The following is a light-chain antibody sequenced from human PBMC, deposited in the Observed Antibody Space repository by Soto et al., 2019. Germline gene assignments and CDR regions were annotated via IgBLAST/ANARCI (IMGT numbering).Light chain of an antibody. Sequence: EIVLTQSPGTLPLSPGERATLSCRASQSVSSTYLAWYQQKPGQAPRLLISGASSRATGIPDRFSGSGSGTDFALTICRLEPEDYAVYYCQQYGSSPRTFGQGTKVEIK. CDR2: GAS. CDR3: QQYGSSPRT. V-gene: IGKV3-20*01. CDR1: QSVSSTY. J-gene: IGKJ1*01.